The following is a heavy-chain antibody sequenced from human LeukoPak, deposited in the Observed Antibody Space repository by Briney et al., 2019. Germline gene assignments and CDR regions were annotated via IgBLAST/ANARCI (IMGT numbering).Heavy chain of an antibody. J-gene: IGHJ4*02. D-gene: IGHD4-17*01. CDR1: GFTFSTYG. CDR3: VRVLTVTCDS. Sequence: PGRSLRLSCAASGFTFSTYGMHWVRQAPGKGLEWVALVWSDGNGKFYADSVKGRFTISRDNSKNTLYLQMNSLRAEDTAVYYCVRVLTVTCDSWGQGTLVTVSS. CDR2: VWSDGNGK. V-gene: IGHV3-33*01.